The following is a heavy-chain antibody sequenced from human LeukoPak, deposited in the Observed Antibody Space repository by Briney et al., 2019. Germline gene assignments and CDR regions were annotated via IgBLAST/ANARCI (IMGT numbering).Heavy chain of an antibody. CDR1: GFTFSSYL. CDR2: INSDGSST. D-gene: IGHD1-26*01. J-gene: IGHJ6*03. V-gene: IGHV3-74*01. Sequence: PGGSLRPSCAASGFTFSSYLMHWVRQAPGKGLVWVSRINSDGSSTSYADSVKGRFTISRDNAKNTLYLQMNSLRAEDTAVYYCARGERIDYYYYMGVWGKGTTVTVSS. CDR3: ARGERIDYYYYMGV.